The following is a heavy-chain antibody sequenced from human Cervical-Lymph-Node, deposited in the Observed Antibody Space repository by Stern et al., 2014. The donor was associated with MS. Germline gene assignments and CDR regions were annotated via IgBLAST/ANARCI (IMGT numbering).Heavy chain of an antibody. D-gene: IGHD3-22*01. CDR3: ARAGDYYDSSGVY. CDR2: IWYDGSNK. V-gene: IGHV3-33*01. Sequence: QVQLVESGGGVVQPGRSLRLSCAASGFTFSSYGMHWVRQAPGKGLEWVAVIWYDGSNKYYADSVKGRFTISRDNSKNTLYLQMNSLRAEDTAVYYCARAGDYYDSSGVYWGQGTLVTVS. CDR1: GFTFSSYG. J-gene: IGHJ4*02.